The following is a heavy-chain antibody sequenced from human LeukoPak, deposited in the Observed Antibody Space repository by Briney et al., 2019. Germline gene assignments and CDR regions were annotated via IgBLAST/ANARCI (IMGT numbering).Heavy chain of an antibody. J-gene: IGHJ4*02. CDR2: IYYSGST. D-gene: IGHD2-15*01. CDR1: GGSISSYY. V-gene: IGHV4-59*01. CDR3: ARGVVVAALDY. Sequence: SETLSLTCTVSGGSISSYYWSWIRQPPGKGLEWIGYIYYSGSTNYNPSLKSRVIISVDTSKNQFSLKLSSVTAADTAVYYRARGVVVAALDYWGQGTLVTVSS.